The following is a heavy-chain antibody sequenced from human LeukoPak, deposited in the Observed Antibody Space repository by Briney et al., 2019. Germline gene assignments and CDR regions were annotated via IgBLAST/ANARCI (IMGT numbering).Heavy chain of an antibody. J-gene: IGHJ4*02. CDR2: ISGSGGST. CDR1: GFTFSNYA. Sequence: PGGFLRLSCAASGFTFSNYAMSWVRQAPGKGLEWVSAISGSGGSTYYADSVKGRFTISRDNSKNTLYLQMNSLRVEDTAVYYCAKVLRNTVTGKLDYWGQGTLVTVSS. CDR3: AKVLRNTVTGKLDY. D-gene: IGHD4-17*01. V-gene: IGHV3-23*01.